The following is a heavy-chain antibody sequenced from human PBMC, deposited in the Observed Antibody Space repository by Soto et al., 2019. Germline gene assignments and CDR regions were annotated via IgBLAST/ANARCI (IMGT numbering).Heavy chain of an antibody. J-gene: IGHJ4*02. CDR3: AADVANSSSWFSYDS. CDR2: IVVGSGNT. Sequence: ASVKVSCKASGFTFTSSAVQWVRQARGQRLEWIGWIVVGSGNTNYAQKFQERVTITRDMSTSTAYMELSSLRSEDTAVYYCAADVANSSSWFSYDSWGQGTLVTVSS. CDR1: GFTFTSSA. V-gene: IGHV1-58*01. D-gene: IGHD6-13*01.